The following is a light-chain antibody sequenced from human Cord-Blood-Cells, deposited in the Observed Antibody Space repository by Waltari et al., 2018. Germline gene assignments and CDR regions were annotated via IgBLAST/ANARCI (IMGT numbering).Light chain of an antibody. Sequence: QSALTQPASVSGSPGQSITISCTGTSSDVVGYNYVSWYQQHPGNAPKLMIYDVRKRPSGVSNRFSGSKSGNTASLTTSGLQAEDEADYYCSSYTSSSTWVFGGGTKLTVL. CDR2: DVR. V-gene: IGLV2-14*01. J-gene: IGLJ3*02. CDR3: SSYTSSSTWV. CDR1: SSDVVGYNY.